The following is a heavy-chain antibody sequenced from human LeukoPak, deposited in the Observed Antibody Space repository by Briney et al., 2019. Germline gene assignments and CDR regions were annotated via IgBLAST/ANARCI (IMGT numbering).Heavy chain of an antibody. CDR3: ARGSGPDY. CDR2: INHSGST. J-gene: IGHJ4*02. V-gene: IGHV4-34*01. Sequence: PSETLSLTCAVYGGSFSGYYWSWIRQPPGKGLEWIGEINHSGSTNYNPSLKSRVTISVDTSKNQFSLKLSSVTAADTAVYYCARGSGPDYWGREPWSPSPQ. CDR1: GGSFSGYY.